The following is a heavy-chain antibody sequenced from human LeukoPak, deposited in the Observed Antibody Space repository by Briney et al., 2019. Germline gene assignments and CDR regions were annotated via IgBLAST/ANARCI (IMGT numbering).Heavy chain of an antibody. D-gene: IGHD2-8*02. V-gene: IGHV3-7*01. CDR2: IREDGNEE. J-gene: IGHJ4*02. CDR3: ATSTGWRFDY. CDR1: GFTLSSYW. Sequence: PGGSLRFSCVASGFTLSSYWMSWVRQAPGKGLEWVANIREDGNEEYYVDSVKGRFTISRDNAKNSLWLQMNSLRAEDTAVYYCATSTGWRFDYWGQGTLVTVSS.